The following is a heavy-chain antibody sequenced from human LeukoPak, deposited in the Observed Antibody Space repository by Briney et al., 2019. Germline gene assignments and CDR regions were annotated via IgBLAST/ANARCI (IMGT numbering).Heavy chain of an antibody. CDR3: ARLQGDVLLWFGEANNWFGP. J-gene: IGHJ5*02. D-gene: IGHD3-10*01. Sequence: ASVKVSCKASGYTFTSYGISWVRQAPGQGLEWMGWISAYNGNTNYAQKLQGRVTMTTDTFTSTAYMELRSLRSDDTAVYYCARLQGDVLLWFGEANNWFGPWGQGTLVTVSS. V-gene: IGHV1-18*01. CDR1: GYTFTSYG. CDR2: ISAYNGNT.